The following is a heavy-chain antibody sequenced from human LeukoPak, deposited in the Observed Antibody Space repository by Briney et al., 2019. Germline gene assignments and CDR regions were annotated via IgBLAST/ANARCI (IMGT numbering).Heavy chain of an antibody. Sequence: ASVKVSCKASGYTFTSYAMHWVRQAPGQRLEWMGWINAGNGNTKYSQKFQGRVTITRDTSASTAYTELSSLRSEDTAVYYCARDLGYGDYRDSFDIWGQGTMVTVSS. CDR3: ARDLGYGDYRDSFDI. CDR2: INAGNGNT. J-gene: IGHJ3*02. CDR1: GYTFTSYA. D-gene: IGHD4-17*01. V-gene: IGHV1-3*01.